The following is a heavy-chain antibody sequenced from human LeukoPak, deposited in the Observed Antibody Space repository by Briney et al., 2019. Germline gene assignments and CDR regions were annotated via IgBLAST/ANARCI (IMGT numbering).Heavy chain of an antibody. CDR2: IIPIFSTA. CDR3: ARGGGRMATITHFDY. Sequence: ASVNVTFKSSAGAFSSYDICWMRQAPAQGHEWMGGIIPIFSTANYAQKFQGRATITTDESTSTAYMEMSSLRSEDTAVYYCARGGGRMATITHFDYWGQGTLVTVSS. V-gene: IGHV1-69*05. J-gene: IGHJ4*02. D-gene: IGHD5-24*01. CDR1: AGAFSSYD.